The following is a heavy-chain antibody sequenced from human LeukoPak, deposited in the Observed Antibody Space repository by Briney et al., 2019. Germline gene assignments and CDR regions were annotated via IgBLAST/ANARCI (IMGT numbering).Heavy chain of an antibody. Sequence: PGASLRLSCAASGFTFSSYAMSWVRQAPGKGLEWVSAISGSGGSTYYADSVKGRFTTSRDNSKNTLYLQMNSLRAEDTAVYYCAKGYTYYDFWSGLYGMDVWGQGTTVTVSS. CDR1: GFTFSSYA. D-gene: IGHD3-3*01. J-gene: IGHJ6*02. CDR2: ISGSGGST. V-gene: IGHV3-23*01. CDR3: AKGYTYYDFWSGLYGMDV.